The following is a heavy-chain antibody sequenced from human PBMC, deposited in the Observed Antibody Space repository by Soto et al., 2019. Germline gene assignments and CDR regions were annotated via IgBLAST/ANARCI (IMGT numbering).Heavy chain of an antibody. D-gene: IGHD2-2*01. CDR1: GGTFSSYA. J-gene: IGHJ6*02. CDR3: ARSQGSSTSLEIYYYYYYGMDV. V-gene: IGHV1-69*01. Sequence: QVQLVPSGAEVKKPGSSVKVSCKASGGTFSSYAISWVLQAPGQGLEWMGGIIPISGTANYAQKFQGRVTIPADESTSTAYMELSSLRSEDTAVYYCARSQGSSTSLEIYYYYYYGMDVWGQGTTVTVSS. CDR2: IIPISGTA.